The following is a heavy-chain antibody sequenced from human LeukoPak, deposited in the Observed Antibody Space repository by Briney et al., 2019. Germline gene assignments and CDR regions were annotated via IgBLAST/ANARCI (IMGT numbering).Heavy chain of an antibody. Sequence: GASVKVSCEASGYTFTGYYMHWVRQAPGQGLEWMGWINPNSGGTNYAQKFQGRVTMTRDTSISTAYMELSRLRSDDTAVYYCARDYCSSTSCYKYYYGMDVWGQGTTVTVSS. CDR1: GYTFTGYY. J-gene: IGHJ6*02. CDR2: INPNSGGT. D-gene: IGHD2-2*02. CDR3: ARDYCSSTSCYKYYYGMDV. V-gene: IGHV1-2*02.